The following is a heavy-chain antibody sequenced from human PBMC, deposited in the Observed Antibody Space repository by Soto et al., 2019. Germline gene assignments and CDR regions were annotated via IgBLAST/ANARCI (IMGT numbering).Heavy chain of an antibody. J-gene: IGHJ4*02. D-gene: IGHD3-22*01. Sequence: PSETLSLTCTVSGGSISISSYYWCWIRHPPGKGLEWIGSLYYSGSTYYNPSLKSRVTISVDTSKNQFSLKLSSVTAADTAVYYCVGSGYSPFDYWGQGTLVTVSS. CDR1: GGSISISSYY. CDR3: VGSGYSPFDY. V-gene: IGHV4-39*01. CDR2: LYYSGST.